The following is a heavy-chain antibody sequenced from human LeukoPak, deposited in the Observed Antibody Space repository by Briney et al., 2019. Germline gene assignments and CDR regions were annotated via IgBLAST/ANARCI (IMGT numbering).Heavy chain of an antibody. CDR2: IVVGSGNT. Sequence: SVKVSCKASGFTFTSSAVQWVRQARGQRLEWVGWIVVGSGNTNYAQKFQERVTITRDMSTSTAYMELSSLRSEDTAVYYCAASSGYSYYYYGMDVWGKGTTVTVSS. V-gene: IGHV1-58*01. CDR3: AASSGYSYYYYGMDV. CDR1: GFTFTSSA. J-gene: IGHJ6*04. D-gene: IGHD5-18*01.